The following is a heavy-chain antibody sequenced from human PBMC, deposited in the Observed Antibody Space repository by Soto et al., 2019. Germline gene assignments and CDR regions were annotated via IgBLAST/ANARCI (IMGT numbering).Heavy chain of an antibody. CDR3: ARDRNTFGGVIVNPLMYCGMDG. J-gene: IGHJ6*02. V-gene: IGHV3-33*01. CDR2: IWYDGSNK. Sequence: GGSLRLSCAASGFTFSSYGMHWVRQAPGKGLEWVAVIWYDGSNKYYADSVKGRFTISRDNSKNTLYLQMNSLRAEDTAVYYCARDRNTFGGVIVNPLMYCGMDGWGQVPTIT. D-gene: IGHD3-16*02. CDR1: GFTFSSYG.